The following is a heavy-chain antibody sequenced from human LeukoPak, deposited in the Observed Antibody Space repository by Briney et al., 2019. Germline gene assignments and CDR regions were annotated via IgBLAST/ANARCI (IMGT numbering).Heavy chain of an antibody. CDR2: INPNGGDT. J-gene: IGHJ4*02. CDR1: GYTFTRYS. D-gene: IGHD5-12*01. V-gene: IGHV1-2*02. CDR3: ARVRSGHTAYDGCDY. Sequence: ASVKASCKASGYTFTRYSVHWVRQAPGQGLEWMGSINPNGGDTNYAQKFQGRVRLTRHTSINTAYMEVNSLRSDDTAVYYCARVRSGHTAYDGCDYWGQGTLVTVSS.